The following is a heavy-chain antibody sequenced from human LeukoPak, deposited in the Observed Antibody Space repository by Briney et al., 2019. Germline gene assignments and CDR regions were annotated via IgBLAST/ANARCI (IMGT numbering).Heavy chain of an antibody. Sequence: GESLKISCKGSGYSFTNYWLGWVRQMPGKGLESMGIIYPGDSDTTYSPSFQGQVTISADRSIRTAYLHWSSLKASDTAMYYCARRANMVTARFFDLWGRGTLVTVSS. J-gene: IGHJ2*01. D-gene: IGHD2-21*02. CDR1: GYSFTNYW. CDR2: IYPGDSDT. CDR3: ARRANMVTARFFDL. V-gene: IGHV5-51*01.